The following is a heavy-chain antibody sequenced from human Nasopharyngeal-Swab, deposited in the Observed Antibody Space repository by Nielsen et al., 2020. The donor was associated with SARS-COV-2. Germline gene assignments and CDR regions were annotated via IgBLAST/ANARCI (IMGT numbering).Heavy chain of an antibody. Sequence: GALKISCAASGFTFSSYWMSWVRQAPGKGLEWVANIKQDGSEKYYVDSVKGRFTISRDNAKNSLYLQMNSLRAEDTAVYYCARVGRGYYYDSGAFDIWGQGTMVTVSS. CDR3: ARVGRGYYYDSGAFDI. CDR2: IKQDGSEK. D-gene: IGHD3-22*01. CDR1: GFTFSSYW. V-gene: IGHV3-7*01. J-gene: IGHJ3*02.